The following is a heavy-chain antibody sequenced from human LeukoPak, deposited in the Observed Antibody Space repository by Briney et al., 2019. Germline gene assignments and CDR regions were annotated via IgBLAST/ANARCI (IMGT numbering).Heavy chain of an antibody. V-gene: IGHV3-11*01. CDR3: ACDAIDSSGFDFDY. D-gene: IGHD3-22*01. Sequence: GGSLRLSCAASGFTFSDYYMTWTSQAPGKGLEWISYISTNAGTIYYADSVKGRFTISRDNAKNSLYLQMNSLRAEDTAVYYCACDAIDSSGFDFDYWGQGTLVTVSS. CDR2: ISTNAGTI. J-gene: IGHJ4*02. CDR1: GFTFSDYY.